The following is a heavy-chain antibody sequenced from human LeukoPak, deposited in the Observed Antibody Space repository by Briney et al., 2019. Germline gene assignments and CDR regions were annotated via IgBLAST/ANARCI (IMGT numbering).Heavy chain of an antibody. Sequence: GGSLRLSCAASGFTFSNYWMNWVRQAPGKGLEWVANIKQDRSEKYYVDSVKGRFTISRDNGKNSLYLQMNSLRAEDTAVYYCARGSSTSYWGQGTLVTVSS. CDR1: GFTFSNYW. V-gene: IGHV3-7*01. CDR2: IKQDRSEK. CDR3: ARGSSTSY. J-gene: IGHJ4*02. D-gene: IGHD5/OR15-5a*01.